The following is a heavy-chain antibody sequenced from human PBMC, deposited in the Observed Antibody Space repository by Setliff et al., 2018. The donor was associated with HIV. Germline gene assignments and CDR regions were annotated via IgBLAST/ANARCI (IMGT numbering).Heavy chain of an antibody. V-gene: IGHV4-4*02. CDR2: IYRSEYT. CDR1: GGSISSDNW. CDR3: ARGHCSGTNCYGVDYYGMDV. D-gene: IGHD2-2*01. Sequence: SETLSLTCAVSGGSISSDNWWTWVRQAPGKGLEWIGEIYRSEYTNYNPSLKSRVSMSVDKSKNQFSVKLTSVTAADTAVYYCARGHCSGTNCYGVDYYGMDVWGQGTTVTVSS. J-gene: IGHJ6*02.